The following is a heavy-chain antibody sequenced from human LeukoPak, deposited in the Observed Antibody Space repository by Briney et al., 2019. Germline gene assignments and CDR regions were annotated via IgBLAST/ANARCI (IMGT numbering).Heavy chain of an antibody. D-gene: IGHD3-22*01. Sequence: GGSLRLSCAASGFTVSDYSMSWVRQAPGKGLEWVSAISGSGSYTDYADSVKGRFTISRDNAKNSLYLQMNSLRAEDTAVYYCARDTGAYYDSGGLDYWGQGTLVTVSS. V-gene: IGHV3-11*06. CDR3: ARDTGAYYDSGGLDY. CDR2: ISGSGSYT. J-gene: IGHJ4*02. CDR1: GFTVSDYS.